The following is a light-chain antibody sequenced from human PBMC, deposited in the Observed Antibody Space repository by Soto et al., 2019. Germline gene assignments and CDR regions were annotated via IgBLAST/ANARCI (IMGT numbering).Light chain of an antibody. CDR1: QGIRNR. CDR3: QQASSFPWT. J-gene: IGKJ1*01. CDR2: TAS. Sequence: DIQMTQSPSSVSASVGDRVTITCRASQGIRNRLDWYQQKPGEPPKLLIYTASTLQSGVPSRFSGSASGTDFPLTIACLQPEDFATYYCQQASSFPWTFGQGTKVEI. V-gene: IGKV1-12*01.